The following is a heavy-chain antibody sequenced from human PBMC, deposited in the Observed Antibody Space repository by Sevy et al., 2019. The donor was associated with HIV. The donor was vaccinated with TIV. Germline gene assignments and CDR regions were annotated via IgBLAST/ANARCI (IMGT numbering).Heavy chain of an antibody. J-gene: IGHJ2*01. CDR3: ARVIPSSGVRRSDWHFDL. CDR1: GYTFTDHF. CDR2: INPTNGGT. V-gene: IGHV1-2*02. Sequence: ASVKVSCKASGYTFTDHFVHWVRQAPGQGLEWMGWINPTNGGTDYTRKLRGRVTMTRDTSIDTVYMELRWLSSDDTAVYYCARVIPSSGVRRSDWHFDLWGRGTLVTVSS. D-gene: IGHD3-16*01.